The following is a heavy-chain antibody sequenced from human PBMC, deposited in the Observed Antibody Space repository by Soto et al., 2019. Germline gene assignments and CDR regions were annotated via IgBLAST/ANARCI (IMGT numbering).Heavy chain of an antibody. D-gene: IGHD3-16*01. J-gene: IGHJ4*02. CDR3: AKGTFGNGWSS. CDR1: GFTFSNYA. CDR2: ITESGGYT. V-gene: IGHV3-23*01. Sequence: EVQLLESGGGLVQPGGSLRLSCAASGFTFSNYAFNWVRQAPGKGLEWVSGITESGGYTDYADSARGRFTISRDNSKNTLYVQMNSLRAEDTAVYYCAKGTFGNGWSSWGQGTLVAVSS.